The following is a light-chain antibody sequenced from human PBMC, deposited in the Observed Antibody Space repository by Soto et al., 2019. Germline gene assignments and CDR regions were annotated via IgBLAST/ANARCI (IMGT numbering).Light chain of an antibody. V-gene: IGLV2-14*01. J-gene: IGLJ3*02. Sequence: QSALTQPASVSGSPGQSITISCTGTSSDIGGYNFVSWYQQHPGRAPKLMIYAVTNRPSGVSNRFSGSKSGNTASLTISGLQAEDEADYYCSSYTSSSTYVLFGGGTQLTVL. CDR3: SSYTSSSTYVL. CDR2: AVT. CDR1: SSDIGGYNF.